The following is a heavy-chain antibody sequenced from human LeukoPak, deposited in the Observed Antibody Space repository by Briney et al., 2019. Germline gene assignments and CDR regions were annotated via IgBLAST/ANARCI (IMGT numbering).Heavy chain of an antibody. D-gene: IGHD2-15*01. J-gene: IGHJ4*02. V-gene: IGHV3-48*01. Sequence: PGGSLRLXCAASGFTFSSYSMNWVRQAPGKGLEWVSYISSSSSTIYYADSVKGRFTISRDNAKNSLYLQMNSLRAEDTAVYYCARDLSLLVVAATWGYWGQGILVTVSS. CDR2: ISSSSSTI. CDR3: ARDLSLLVVAATWGY. CDR1: GFTFSSYS.